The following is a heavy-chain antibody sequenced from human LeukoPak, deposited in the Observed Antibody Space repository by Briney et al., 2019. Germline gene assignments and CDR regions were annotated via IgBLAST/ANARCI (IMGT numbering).Heavy chain of an antibody. V-gene: IGHV3-21*01. CDR3: VRAPRYCSGGSCYPDY. Sequence: GGSLRLSCAASGFTFSSYSMNWVRQAPGKGLEWVSSITSSSSYIYYADSVKGRFTISRDNAKNSLYLQMNSLRVEDTAVYYCVRAPRYCSGGSCYPDYWGQGTLVTVSS. CDR1: GFTFSSYS. CDR2: ITSSSSYI. D-gene: IGHD2-15*01. J-gene: IGHJ4*02.